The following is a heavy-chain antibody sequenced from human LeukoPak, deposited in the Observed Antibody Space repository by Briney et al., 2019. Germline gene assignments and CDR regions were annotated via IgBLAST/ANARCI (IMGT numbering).Heavy chain of an antibody. D-gene: IGHD1-26*01. CDR3: AGVVGSLYNWFDP. J-gene: IGHJ5*02. V-gene: IGHV4-4*07. CDR2: IYTSGST. Sequence: SETLSLTCTVSGGSISSYYWSWIRQPAGKGPEWIGRIYTSGSTNYNPSLKSRVTISVDKSKSQFSLNLTSVTAADTAVYYCAGVVGSLYNWFDPWGQGTLVTVSS. CDR1: GGSISSYY.